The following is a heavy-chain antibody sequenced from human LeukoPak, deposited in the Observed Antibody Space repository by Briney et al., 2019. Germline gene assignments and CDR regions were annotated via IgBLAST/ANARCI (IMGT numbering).Heavy chain of an antibody. V-gene: IGHV3-66*01. Sequence: GGSLRLSCAASGFTVSSNYMSWVRQAPGKGLEWVSVIYSGGSTYYADSVKGRFTISRDNSKNTLYLQMNSLGAEDTAVYYCARAARTSFDYWGQGTLVTVSS. D-gene: IGHD1-14*01. J-gene: IGHJ4*02. CDR3: ARAARTSFDY. CDR1: GFTVSSNY. CDR2: IYSGGST.